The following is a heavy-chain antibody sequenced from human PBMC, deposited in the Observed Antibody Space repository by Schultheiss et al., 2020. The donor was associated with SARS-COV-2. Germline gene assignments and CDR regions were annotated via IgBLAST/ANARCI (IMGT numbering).Heavy chain of an antibody. CDR3: ASPVYCTNGVCYRDYYGMDV. J-gene: IGHJ6*02. CDR2: IIPIFGTA. D-gene: IGHD2-8*01. CDR1: GGTFSSYA. V-gene: IGHV1-69*13. Sequence: SVKVSCKASGGTFSSYAISWVRQAPVQGLEWMGGIIPIFGTANYAQKFQGRVTITADESTSTAYMELSSLRSEDTAVYYCASPVYCTNGVCYRDYYGMDVWGQGTTVTVSS.